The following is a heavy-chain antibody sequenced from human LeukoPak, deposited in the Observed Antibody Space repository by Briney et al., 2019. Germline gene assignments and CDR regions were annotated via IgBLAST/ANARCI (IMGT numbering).Heavy chain of an antibody. CDR2: ISAYNGNT. Sequence: ASVKVSCKATGYTFTSYGISWVRQAPGQGLEWMGWISAYNGNTNYAQKLQGRVTMTTDTSTSTAYMELRSLRSDDTAVYYCARGPVRYGSYVEGEYWGQGTLVTVSS. D-gene: IGHD2-15*01. V-gene: IGHV1-18*01. J-gene: IGHJ4*02. CDR3: ARGPVRYGSYVEGEY. CDR1: GYTFTSYG.